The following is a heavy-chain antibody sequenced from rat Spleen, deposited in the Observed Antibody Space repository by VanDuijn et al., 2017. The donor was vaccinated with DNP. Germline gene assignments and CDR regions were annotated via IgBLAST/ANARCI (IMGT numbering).Heavy chain of an antibody. J-gene: IGHJ4*01. CDR2: ITYDGSRT. V-gene: IGHV5-29*01. Sequence: EVQLVESGGGLVQPGGSLKLSCAASGFTFSNYGMAWVRQAPTKGLEWVATITYDGSRTYYRDSVKGRFTISRDNAKSTLYLQMDSLRSEDTATYYCTTFEGRNAWGQGTSVTVSS. CDR3: TTFEGRNA. CDR1: GFTFSNYG. D-gene: IGHD1-11*01.